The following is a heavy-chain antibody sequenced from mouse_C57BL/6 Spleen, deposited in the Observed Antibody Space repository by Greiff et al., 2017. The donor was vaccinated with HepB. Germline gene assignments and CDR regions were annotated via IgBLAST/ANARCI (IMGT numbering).Heavy chain of an antibody. CDR1: GYAFSSYG. J-gene: IGHJ1*03. CDR3: AKMGGSYGYFDV. CDR2: IYPGDGDT. Sequence: QVQLQQSGAELVKPGASVKLSCKASGYAFSSYGMNWVKQRPGKGLEWIGQIYPGDGDTNYNGKFKGKATLTADKSSSTAYMQLSSLPSEESAVYFAAKMGGSYGYFDVWGTGTTVTVSS. D-gene: IGHD1-1*01. V-gene: IGHV1-80*01.